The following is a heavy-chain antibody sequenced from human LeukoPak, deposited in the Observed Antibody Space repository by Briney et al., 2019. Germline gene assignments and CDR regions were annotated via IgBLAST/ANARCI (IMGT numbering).Heavy chain of an antibody. CDR3: AIPMYSSGWSGDY. Sequence: ASVKVSCKASGYTFTSYDINWVRQATGQGLEWMGWMNPNSGNTGYAQKFQGRVTMTRNTSISTAYMALSSLRSEDTAVYYCAIPMYSSGWSGDYWGQGTLVTVSS. D-gene: IGHD6-19*01. CDR2: MNPNSGNT. V-gene: IGHV1-8*01. J-gene: IGHJ4*02. CDR1: GYTFTSYD.